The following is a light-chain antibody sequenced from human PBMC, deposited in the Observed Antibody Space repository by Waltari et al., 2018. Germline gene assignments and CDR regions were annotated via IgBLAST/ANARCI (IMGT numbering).Light chain of an antibody. Sequence: QLVLTQSPSASASLGASVKLTCTLSSGPSSNVIAWLQQQPGKCPRYLMKVNSDGSHSKGDEIPDRFSGSSSGTERYLTISSPQSEDEADYYCQTGGHGTWVFGGGTKLTVL. CDR2: VNSDGSH. CDR1: SGPSSNV. CDR3: QTGGHGTWV. V-gene: IGLV4-69*01. J-gene: IGLJ3*02.